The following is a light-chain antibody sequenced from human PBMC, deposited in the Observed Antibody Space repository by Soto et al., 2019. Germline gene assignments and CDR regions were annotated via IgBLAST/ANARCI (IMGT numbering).Light chain of an antibody. Sequence: QSALTQPASVSGSPGQSIAISCSETSSDVGDYKSVSWYQHHPGKLPKLVIFEVSNRPSGVSNRFSGSKSGNTASLTISGLQAEDEADYYCCLYIGATTYVFGTGTKVTVL. CDR2: EVS. V-gene: IGLV2-14*01. CDR3: CLYIGATTYV. J-gene: IGLJ1*01. CDR1: SSDVGDYKS.